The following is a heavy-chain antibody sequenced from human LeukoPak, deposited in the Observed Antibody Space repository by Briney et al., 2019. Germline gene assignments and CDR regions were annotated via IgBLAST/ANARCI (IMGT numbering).Heavy chain of an antibody. CDR2: IGSSGVTT. D-gene: IGHD5-12*01. CDR3: VKDRPTWPIDY. J-gene: IGHJ4*02. Sequence: PGGSLRLSCAASGFTFSTYWMSWVRQAPGKGLEWVSSIGSSGVTTYYADSVKGRLIISRDNSKNTLYLQMNSLRAEDTAVYYCVKDRPTWPIDYWGQGTLVTVSS. CDR1: GFTFSTYW. V-gene: IGHV3-23*01.